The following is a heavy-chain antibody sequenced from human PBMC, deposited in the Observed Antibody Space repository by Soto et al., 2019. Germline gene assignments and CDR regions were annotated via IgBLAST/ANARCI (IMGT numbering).Heavy chain of an antibody. CDR1: GFTFSTYW. CDR2: IKQDGSDI. J-gene: IGHJ6*03. V-gene: IGHV3-7*01. D-gene: IGHD2-15*01. CDR3: VRGCGRSNCRYYLDV. Sequence: EVQLVESGGGLVQPGGSLRLSCEASGFTFSTYWMSWVRQAPGKGLEWVATIKQDGSDIYYVDSVRGRFTISRDNAESSLYLQMSSLRVEDTAMYYCVRGCGRSNCRYYLDVWGKATTVIVSS.